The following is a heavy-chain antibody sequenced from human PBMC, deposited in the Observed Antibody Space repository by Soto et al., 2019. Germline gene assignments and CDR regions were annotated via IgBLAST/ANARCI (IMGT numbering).Heavy chain of an antibody. J-gene: IGHJ3*02. CDR3: AKDLYDRLGMAFDN. CDR2: ISGSGGST. Sequence: GGSLRLSCAASGFTFSIYAMSWVRHAPGKGLEWVSVISGSGGSTYYADSVKGCFTISRDNSKNTLYLQMNSLRAEDTAVYYCAKDLYDRLGMAFDNWGQGTMVTVSS. D-gene: IGHD3-22*01. V-gene: IGHV3-23*01. CDR1: GFTFSIYA.